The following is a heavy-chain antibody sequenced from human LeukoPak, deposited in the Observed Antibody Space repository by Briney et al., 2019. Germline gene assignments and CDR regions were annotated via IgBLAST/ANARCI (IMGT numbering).Heavy chain of an antibody. V-gene: IGHV4-59*08. CDR1: GGSISSYY. Sequence: SETLSLTCTVSGGSISSYYWSWIRQPPGKGLEGIGYIYYSGSTNYNPSLKSRVTISVDTSKNQFSLKLSSVTAADTAVYYCARHGIVVVGSFFDYWGQGTLVTVSS. CDR3: ARHGIVVVGSFFDY. CDR2: IYYSGST. J-gene: IGHJ4*02. D-gene: IGHD3-22*01.